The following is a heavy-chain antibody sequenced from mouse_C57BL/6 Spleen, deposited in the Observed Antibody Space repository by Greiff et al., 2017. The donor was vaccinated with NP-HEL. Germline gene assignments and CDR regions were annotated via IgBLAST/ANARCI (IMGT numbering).Heavy chain of an antibody. J-gene: IGHJ2*01. CDR2: IHPNSGST. D-gene: IGHD4-1*01. CDR1: GYTFTSYW. Sequence: QVHLQQPGAELVKPGASVKLSCKASGYTFTSYWMHWVKQRPGQGLEWIGMIHPNSGSTNYNEKLKSKATLTVDNSSSTAYMQLSSLTSEDSAVYYCARENPAGTFDYWGQGTTLTVSS. CDR3: ARENPAGTFDY. V-gene: IGHV1-64*01.